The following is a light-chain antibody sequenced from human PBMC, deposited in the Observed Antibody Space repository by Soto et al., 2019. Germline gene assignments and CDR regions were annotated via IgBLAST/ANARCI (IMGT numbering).Light chain of an antibody. CDR2: GGS. CDR3: QQYSSSPRT. J-gene: IGKJ4*01. CDR1: QSVNNNF. V-gene: IGKV3-20*01. Sequence: EIVLTQSPGTLSLSPGERATLSCRASQSVNNNFLAWYQQKPGQAPRLLIYGGSSRATGIPDRFSGSGSGTDFTLTISRLEPEDFAVYFCQQYSSSPRTFGGGTKVEIK.